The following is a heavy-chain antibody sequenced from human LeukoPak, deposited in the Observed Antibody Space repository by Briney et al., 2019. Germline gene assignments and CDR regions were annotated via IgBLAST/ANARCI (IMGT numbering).Heavy chain of an antibody. CDR3: AVPEGLS. J-gene: IGHJ4*02. D-gene: IGHD2-2*01. CDR1: GFTFSSYS. CDR2: INQDGSEK. Sequence: QTGGSLRLSCAASGFTFSSYSMNWVRQAPGKGLDWVANINQDGSEKYYVHSVRGRFTISRDNTKNSVHLQMNNLRAEDTAVYHCAVPEGLSWGQGNLVTVSS. V-gene: IGHV3-7*03.